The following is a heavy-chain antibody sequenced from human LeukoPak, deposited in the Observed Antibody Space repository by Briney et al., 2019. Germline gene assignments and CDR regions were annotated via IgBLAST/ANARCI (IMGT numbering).Heavy chain of an antibody. D-gene: IGHD2-2*01. Sequence: ASVKVSCKASGYTFTNLGISWVRQAPGQGLEWMGWISTYYGNTNYAQKIQGRVTMTTETSTSTAFMELRSLRSDDTAVYYCARDEGYCTITTCYRNWFDPWGQGSLVTVSP. V-gene: IGHV1-18*01. CDR3: ARDEGYCTITTCYRNWFDP. J-gene: IGHJ5*02. CDR1: GYTFTNLG. CDR2: ISTYYGNT.